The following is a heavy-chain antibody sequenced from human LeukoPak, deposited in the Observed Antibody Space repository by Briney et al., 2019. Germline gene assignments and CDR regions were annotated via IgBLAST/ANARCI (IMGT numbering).Heavy chain of an antibody. CDR1: GYTFTSYD. D-gene: IGHD2-2*01. CDR2: MNPNSGNT. CDR3: ARGVVPAATPDY. V-gene: IGHV1-8*01. Sequence: GASVKVSCKASGYTFTSYDINWVRQATGQGLEWMGWMNPNSGNTGYAQKFQGRVTMTRNTSISTAYMELSSLRSEDTAVYYCARGVVPAATPDYWGQGTLVTVSS. J-gene: IGHJ4*02.